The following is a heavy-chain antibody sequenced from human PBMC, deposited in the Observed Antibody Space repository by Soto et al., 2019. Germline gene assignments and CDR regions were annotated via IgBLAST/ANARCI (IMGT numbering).Heavy chain of an antibody. D-gene: IGHD1-26*01. CDR3: THTTLSVSETSCSAWFEA. V-gene: IGHV2-5*02. CDR2: IYWDDDK. Sequence: QITLKESGTTLVKPTQTLTLTCTFSGFSLSTTGVGVGWIRQPAGKALEWLALIYWDDDKHYSPSLKSRLTIAKDTSKKQVALTMTVMEPADRASCYCTHTTLSVSETSCSAWFEAWGQGSMVSVSS. J-gene: IGHJ5*02. CDR1: GFSLSTTGVG.